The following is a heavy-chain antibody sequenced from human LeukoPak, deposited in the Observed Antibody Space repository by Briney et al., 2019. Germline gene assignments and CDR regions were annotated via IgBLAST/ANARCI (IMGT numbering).Heavy chain of an antibody. J-gene: IGHJ4*02. V-gene: IGHV3-48*03. Sequence: GGSLRPSCAASGFTFSSYEMNWVRQAPGKGLEWVSYISSSGSTIYYADSVKGRFTISRDNAKNSLYLQMNSLRAEDTAVYYCARGLAAAGTLAAYWGQGTLVTVSS. D-gene: IGHD6-13*01. CDR3: ARGLAAAGTLAAY. CDR1: GFTFSSYE. CDR2: ISSSGSTI.